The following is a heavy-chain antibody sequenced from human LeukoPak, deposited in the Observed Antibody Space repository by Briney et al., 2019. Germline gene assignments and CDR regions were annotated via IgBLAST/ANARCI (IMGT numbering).Heavy chain of an antibody. V-gene: IGHV3-23*01. CDR3: ARELVSLGTGYFDP. CDR1: GFTFRTYG. CDR2: ITGSSTWT. J-gene: IGHJ2*01. Sequence: GGSLRLSCEASGFTFRTYGMTWVRQAPGKGLEWVSGITGSSTWTYYADSVKGRLTISRDNSKNTLHLQMDSLRAEDTAIYYCARELVSLGTGYFDPWGRGTLVTVSS. D-gene: IGHD7-27*01.